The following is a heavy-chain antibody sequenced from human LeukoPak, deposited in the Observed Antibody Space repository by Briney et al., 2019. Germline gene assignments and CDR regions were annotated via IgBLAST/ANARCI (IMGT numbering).Heavy chain of an antibody. Sequence: GASVKVSCKASGYTFTGYYMHWVRQAPGQGLEWMGWINPNSGGTNYAQKFQGRVTMTRDTSISTAYMELSRLRSDDTAVYYCARGSSDPPITMVRGPTKGGFDYWGQGTLVTVSS. CDR1: GYTFTGYY. D-gene: IGHD3-10*01. CDR2: INPNSGGT. V-gene: IGHV1-2*02. CDR3: ARGSSDPPITMVRGPTKGGFDY. J-gene: IGHJ4*02.